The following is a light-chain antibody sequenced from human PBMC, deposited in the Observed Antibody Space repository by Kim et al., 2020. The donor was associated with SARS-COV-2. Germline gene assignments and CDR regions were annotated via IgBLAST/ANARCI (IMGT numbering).Light chain of an antibody. V-gene: IGLV4-69*01. CDR2: RSSDGSH. CDR1: SGHSGYA. Sequence: VELTCTLSSGHSGYAIGWHQRQPEKGPRYVMKRSSDGSHSKGVGIPDRLSGSGWGAGRYLSISSRQSEDEAGYYCQTWGTGIRVLGGGAQLTVL. CDR3: QTWGTGIRV. J-gene: IGLJ3*02.